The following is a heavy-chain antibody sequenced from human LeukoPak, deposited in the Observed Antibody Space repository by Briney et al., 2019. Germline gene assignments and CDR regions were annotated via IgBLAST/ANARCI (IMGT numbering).Heavy chain of an antibody. V-gene: IGHV3-20*04. D-gene: IGHD4-23*01. Sequence: GGSLRLSCAASGFTLDDYGMSWVRQAPGKGLEWVSGINWNGGGTGYADSVKGRFTISRDNDKNSLYLQMNSLRAEDTALYYCAREFSSSNYGGNRYYYYYYMDVWGKGTTVTVSS. CDR1: GFTLDDYG. CDR3: AREFSSSNYGGNRYYYYYYMDV. J-gene: IGHJ6*03. CDR2: INWNGGGT.